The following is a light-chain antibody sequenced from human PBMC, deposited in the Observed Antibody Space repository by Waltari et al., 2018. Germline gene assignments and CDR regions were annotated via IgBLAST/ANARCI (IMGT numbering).Light chain of an antibody. J-gene: IGKJ4*01. CDR2: QVS. V-gene: IGKV2-30*02. CDR1: RSLLHSNGKTY. CDR3: MQGTYGPNT. Sequence: DVVLTQSPVSLPVTLGKQASISCRSSRSLLHSNGKTYLHWFHQRPGQSPRRLFYQVSNRDPGVPDRFSVSGSGTDFTLKISRVEAEDVGMYYCMQGTYGPNTFGGGTKVEIK.